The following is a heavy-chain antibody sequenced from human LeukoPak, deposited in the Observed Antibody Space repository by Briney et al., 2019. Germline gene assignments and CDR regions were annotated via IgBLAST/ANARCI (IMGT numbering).Heavy chain of an antibody. CDR1: GYTFTNYG. D-gene: IGHD1-26*01. CDR3: ARGGSGTYYP. CDR2: ISTYNGNT. V-gene: IGHV1-18*01. Sequence: ASVKVPCKASGYTFTNYGISWVRQAPGQGLEWMGWISTYNGNTNYAQNLQGRVTMTTDTSTTTAYMELRSLRSDDTAVYYCARGGSGTYYPWGQGTLVTVSS. J-gene: IGHJ5*02.